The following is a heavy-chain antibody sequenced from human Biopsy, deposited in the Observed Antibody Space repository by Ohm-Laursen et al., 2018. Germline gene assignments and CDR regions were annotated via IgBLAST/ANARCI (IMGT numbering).Heavy chain of an antibody. J-gene: IGHJ6*02. CDR1: GFGVNTYG. Sequence: SLRLSCAASGFGVNTYGMHWVRQGPGKGLEWVSSLHDRGVTYYADSVKGRFTISGDNSKNTLYLQMNGLRAEDTAVYFCQGGHLPPGQFYGVDAWGQGTTVTVSS. CDR3: QGGHLPPGQFYGVDA. V-gene: IGHV3-53*01. CDR2: LHDRGVT. D-gene: IGHD3-16*01.